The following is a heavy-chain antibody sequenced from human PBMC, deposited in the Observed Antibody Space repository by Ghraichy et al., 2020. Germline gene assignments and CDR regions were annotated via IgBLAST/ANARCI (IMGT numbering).Heavy chain of an antibody. V-gene: IGHV4-39*01. CDR3: ARLPNVLRFLEWLNGAFDI. J-gene: IGHJ3*02. Sequence: SETLSLTCTVSGGSISSSSYYWGWIRQPPGKGLEWIGSIYYSGSTYYNPSLKSRVTISVDTSKNQFSLKLSSVTAADTAVYYCARLPNVLRFLEWLNGAFDIWGQGTMVTVSS. CDR2: IYYSGST. CDR1: GGSISSSSYY. D-gene: IGHD3-3*01.